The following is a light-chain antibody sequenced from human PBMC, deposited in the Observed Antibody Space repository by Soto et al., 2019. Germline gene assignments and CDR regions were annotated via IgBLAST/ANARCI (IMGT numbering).Light chain of an antibody. V-gene: IGLV2-14*01. CDR1: SSDVGGYAY. CDR3: SSYTSSTTPV. J-gene: IGLJ3*02. Sequence: QSELTQPASVSGSPGQSITISCTGTSSDVGGYAYVSWYQQYPGKAPKLVISEVSNRPSGVSHRFSGSRSGNTASLTISGLQAEDEADYYCSSYTSSTTPVFGGGTQLTVL. CDR2: EVS.